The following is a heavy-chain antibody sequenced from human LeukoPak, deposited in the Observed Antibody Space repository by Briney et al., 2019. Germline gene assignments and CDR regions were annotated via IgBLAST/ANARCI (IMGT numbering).Heavy chain of an antibody. V-gene: IGHV3-48*03. CDR3: ARGYSSGWYGLSGEYYFDY. J-gene: IGHJ4*02. CDR1: GFTFSSYE. CDR2: ISSSGSTI. Sequence: GGSLRLSCAASGFTFSSYEMNWVRQAPGKGLEWVSYISSSGSTIYYADSVKGRFTISRDNAKNSLYLQMNSLSAEDTAVYYCARGYSSGWYGLSGEYYFDYWGQGTLVTVSS. D-gene: IGHD6-19*01.